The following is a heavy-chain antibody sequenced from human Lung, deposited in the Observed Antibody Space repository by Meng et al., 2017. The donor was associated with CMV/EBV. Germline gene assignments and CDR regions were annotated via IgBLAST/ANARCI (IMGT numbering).Heavy chain of an antibody. Sequence: SYAASRFVFSSYGMQWVRQAPGRGLEWVALIWHDGTTKYNGDSVKGRFTSSRANSKSTIIPQINSLRVEDSAVYFGGRVHGVRGPRPVGDAVDFWGQGTMVTVSS. CDR3: GRVHGVRGPRPVGDAVDF. CDR2: IWHDGTTK. D-gene: IGHD2-8*01. CDR1: RFVFSSYG. V-gene: IGHV3-30*02. J-gene: IGHJ6*02.